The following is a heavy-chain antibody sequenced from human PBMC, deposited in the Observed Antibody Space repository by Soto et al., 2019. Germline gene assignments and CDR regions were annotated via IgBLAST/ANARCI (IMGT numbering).Heavy chain of an antibody. CDR1: GGSVSSGSYY. Sequence: TSETLSLTCTVSGGSVSSGSYYWSWIRQPPGKGLEWIGYIYYSGSTNYNPSLKSRVTISVDTSKNQFSLKLSSVTAADTAVYYCARVSPVLHVDYWGQGTLVTVSS. CDR2: IYYSGST. CDR3: ARVSPVLHVDY. V-gene: IGHV4-61*01. J-gene: IGHJ4*02. D-gene: IGHD4-4*01.